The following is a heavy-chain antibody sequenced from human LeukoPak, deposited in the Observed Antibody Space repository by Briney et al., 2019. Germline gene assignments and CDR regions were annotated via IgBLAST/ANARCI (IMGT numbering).Heavy chain of an antibody. CDR2: ISSSGCTI. CDR1: GFTFSSYW. V-gene: IGHV3-48*04. J-gene: IGHJ6*04. CDR3: AELGITMIGGV. D-gene: IGHD3-10*02. Sequence: PGGSLRLSCAASGFTFSSYWMNWVRQAPGKGLEWVSYISSSGCTIYYADSVKGRFTISRDNAKNSLYLQMNSLRAEDTAVYYCAELGITMIGGVWGKGTTVTISS.